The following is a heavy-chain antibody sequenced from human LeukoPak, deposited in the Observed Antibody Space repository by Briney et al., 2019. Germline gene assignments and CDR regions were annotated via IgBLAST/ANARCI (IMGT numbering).Heavy chain of an antibody. D-gene: IGHD1-7*01. J-gene: IGHJ4*02. V-gene: IGHV3-23*01. CDR2: ISASGYST. CDR3: AKVVYNWNFYFDY. CDR1: GFTFSSYA. Sequence: GGSLRLSCAASGFTFSSYAMSWVRQAPGKGLEWVSAISASGYSTYYADSVKGRFTISRDNSKKTLYLQMNSLRAEDTAIFYCAKVVYNWNFYFDYWGQGTLVTVSS.